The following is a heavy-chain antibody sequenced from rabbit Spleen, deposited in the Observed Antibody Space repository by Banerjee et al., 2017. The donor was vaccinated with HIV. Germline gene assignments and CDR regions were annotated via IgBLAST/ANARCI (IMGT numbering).Heavy chain of an antibody. CDR3: ASDTGYVGFGYASYLDL. V-gene: IGHV1S40*01. J-gene: IGHJ4*01. CDR1: AFSFNSNW. D-gene: IGHD6-1*01. CDR2: IYAGSSGST. Sequence: QSLEESGGDLVKPGASLTLTCIASAFSFNSNWVCWVRQAPGKGLEWIACIYAGSSGSTYYASWAKGRFPISKTSSTTVTLQMTSLTASDTASYFCASDTGYVGFGYASYLDLWGPGTLVTVS.